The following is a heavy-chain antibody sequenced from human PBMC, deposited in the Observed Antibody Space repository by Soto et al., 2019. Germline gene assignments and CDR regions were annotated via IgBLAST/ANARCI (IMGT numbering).Heavy chain of an antibody. Sequence: EVQVLQSGGGLAQPGGSLRLSCAASGFTFTTYDMRWVRQAPGKGLEWVSIINSRGDRPYYADSVKGRFTITRDNSKNTVHLQMNSLRVEDTAIYYCAKGGRDFGYWASPDPFDVWGQGTMVTVSS. CDR1: GFTFTTYD. J-gene: IGHJ3*01. CDR2: INSRGDRP. V-gene: IGHV3-23*01. CDR3: AKGGRDFGYWASPDPFDV. D-gene: IGHD2-8*02.